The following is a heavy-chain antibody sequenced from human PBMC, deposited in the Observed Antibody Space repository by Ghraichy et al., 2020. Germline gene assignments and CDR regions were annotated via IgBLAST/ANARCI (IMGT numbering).Heavy chain of an antibody. D-gene: IGHD6-13*01. J-gene: IGHJ4*02. V-gene: IGHV3-48*02. Sequence: GGSLRLSCAASGFTFSSYSMNWVRQAPGKGLEWVSYISSSSSTIYYADSVKGRFTISRDNAKNLLYLQMNSLRDEDTAVYYCARVVKQYSSSWDPFDYWGQGTLVTVSS. CDR3: ARVVKQYSSSWDPFDY. CDR1: GFTFSSYS. CDR2: ISSSSSTI.